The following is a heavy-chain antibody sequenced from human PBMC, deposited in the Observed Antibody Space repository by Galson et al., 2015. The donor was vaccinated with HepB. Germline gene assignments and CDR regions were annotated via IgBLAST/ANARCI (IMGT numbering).Heavy chain of an antibody. CDR3: TSATSYDSSGYPRDAFDI. CDR2: IRSKANSYAT. CDR1: GFTFSGSA. Sequence: SLRLSCAASGFTFSGSAMHWVRQASGKGLEWVGRIRSKANSYATAYAASVKGRFTISRDDSKNTAYLQMNSLKTEDTAVYYCTSATSYDSSGYPRDAFDIWGQGTMVTVSS. J-gene: IGHJ3*02. V-gene: IGHV3-73*01. D-gene: IGHD3-22*01.